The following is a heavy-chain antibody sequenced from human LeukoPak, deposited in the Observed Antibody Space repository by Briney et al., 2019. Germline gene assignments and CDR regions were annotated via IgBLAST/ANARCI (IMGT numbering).Heavy chain of an antibody. Sequence: GGSLRLSCAASGFTFSSYEMNWVRQAPGKGLEWVSYISSSGSTIYYADSVKGRFTISRDNAKNSLYLQMNSLRAEDTAVYYCVRDGGIVVVTADWYYGMDVWGQGTTVTVSS. V-gene: IGHV3-48*03. D-gene: IGHD2-2*01. CDR3: VRDGGIVVVTADWYYGMDV. CDR2: ISSSGSTI. J-gene: IGHJ6*02. CDR1: GFTFSSYE.